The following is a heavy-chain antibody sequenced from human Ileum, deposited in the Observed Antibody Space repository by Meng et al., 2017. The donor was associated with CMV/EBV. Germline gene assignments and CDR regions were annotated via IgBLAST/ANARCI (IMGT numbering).Heavy chain of an antibody. CDR3: TRLGAYDSSSYDYY. Sequence: GCTFSGAALHWVRQASGKGLEWIGRIRSKANSYATAYAASVKGRFTISRDDSKNTAYLQMNSMKTEDTGVYYCTRLGAYDSSSYDYYWGQGTLVTVSS. V-gene: IGHV3-73*01. J-gene: IGHJ4*02. CDR2: IRSKANSYAT. CDR1: GCTFSGAA. D-gene: IGHD3-22*01.